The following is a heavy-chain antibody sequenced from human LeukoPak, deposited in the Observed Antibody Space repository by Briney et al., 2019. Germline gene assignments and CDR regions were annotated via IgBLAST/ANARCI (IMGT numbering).Heavy chain of an antibody. CDR1: GGSFSGYY. CDR2: INHSGST. V-gene: IGHV4-34*01. J-gene: IGHJ4*02. Sequence: PSETLSLTCAVYGGSFSGYYWSWIRQPPGKGLEWIGEINHSGSTNYNPSLKSRVTISVDTSKNQFSLKLSSVTAADTAVYYCARGVRFPTPAFDYWGQGTLVTVSP. CDR3: ARGVRFPTPAFDY. D-gene: IGHD3-3*01.